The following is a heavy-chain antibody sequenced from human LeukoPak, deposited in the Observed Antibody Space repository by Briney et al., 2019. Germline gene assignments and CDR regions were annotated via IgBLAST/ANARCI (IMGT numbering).Heavy chain of an antibody. J-gene: IGHJ6*03. D-gene: IGHD3-3*01. Sequence: SETLSLTCTVSGGSISSSSYYWGWIRQPPGKGLEWIGSIYYSGSTYYNPSLKSRVTISVDTSKNQFSLKLSSVTAADTAVYYCARDIRSRDFWSGYSLSDYYMDVWGKGTTVTVSS. V-gene: IGHV4-39*07. CDR2: IYYSGST. CDR1: GGSISSSSYY. CDR3: ARDIRSRDFWSGYSLSDYYMDV.